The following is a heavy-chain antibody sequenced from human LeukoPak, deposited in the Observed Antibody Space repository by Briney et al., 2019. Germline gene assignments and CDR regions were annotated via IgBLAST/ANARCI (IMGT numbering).Heavy chain of an antibody. J-gene: IGHJ4*02. V-gene: IGHV3-7*01. CDR1: GFTFSSYE. CDR3: ARDSWGDGYKGGL. CDR2: IKHDGSEE. Sequence: PGGSLRLSCAASGFTFSSYEMNWVRQAPGKGLEWVANIKHDGSEEYYVDSVRGRFSISRDNAKESLYLQMNSLSADDTAVYYCARDSWGDGYKGGLGGQGTLVIVSS. D-gene: IGHD5-24*01.